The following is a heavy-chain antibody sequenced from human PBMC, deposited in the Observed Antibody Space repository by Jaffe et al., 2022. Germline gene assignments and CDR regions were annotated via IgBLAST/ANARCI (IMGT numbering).Heavy chain of an antibody. J-gene: IGHJ3*02. CDR2: ISWNSGSI. D-gene: IGHD6-13*01. V-gene: IGHV3-9*01. CDR1: GFTFDDYA. Sequence: EVQLVESGGGLVQPGRSLRLSCAASGFTFDDYAMHWVRQAPGKGLEWVSGISWNSGSIGYADSVKGRFTISRDNAKNSLYLQMNSLRAEDTALYYCAKDNYSSSWYRGNAFDIWGQGTMVTVSS. CDR3: AKDNYSSSWYRGNAFDI.